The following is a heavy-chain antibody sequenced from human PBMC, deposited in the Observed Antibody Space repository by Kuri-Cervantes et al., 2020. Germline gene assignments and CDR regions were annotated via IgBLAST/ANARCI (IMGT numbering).Heavy chain of an antibody. V-gene: IGHV4-59*08. CDR2: IYYSGST. J-gene: IGHJ3*02. CDR3: ARGGSSSWSWAFDI. Sequence: SETLSLTCTVSGGSISSYYWSWIRQPPGKGLERIGYIYYSGSTNYNPSLKSRVTISVDTSKNQFSLKLSSVTAADTAVYYCARGGSSSWSWAFDIWGQGTMVTVSS. CDR1: GGSISSYY. D-gene: IGHD6-13*01.